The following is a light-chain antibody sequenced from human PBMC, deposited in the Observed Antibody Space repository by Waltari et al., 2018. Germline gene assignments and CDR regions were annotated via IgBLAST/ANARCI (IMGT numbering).Light chain of an antibody. CDR2: YAR. CDR3: HVWHPHVDPGV. V-gene: IGLV3-21*04. Sequence: SYVVTQPPSVSVAPGETATIPCGGDNIGTYSVHWYQQKAGQAPVLVIFYARDRPSGIPDRFSGSNSGNTATLTISRVEAGDEARYYCHVWHPHVDPGVFGTGTEVTVL. J-gene: IGLJ1*01. CDR1: NIGTYS.